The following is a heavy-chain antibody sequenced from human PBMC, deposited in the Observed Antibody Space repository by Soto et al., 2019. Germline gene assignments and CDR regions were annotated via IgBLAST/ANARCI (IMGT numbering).Heavy chain of an antibody. CDR2: ISGSGGST. CDR3: AKVLTSYDYGMDV. J-gene: IGHJ6*02. Sequence: EVQLLESGGGLVQPGGSLRLSCAASGFTFSNYAMNWVRQAPGKGLEWVSAISGSGGSTYYADSVKGRFTISRDNSKNALYLQMNSLSAEDTAVYFCAKVLTSYDYGMDVWGQGTTVTVSS. CDR1: GFTFSNYA. V-gene: IGHV3-23*01.